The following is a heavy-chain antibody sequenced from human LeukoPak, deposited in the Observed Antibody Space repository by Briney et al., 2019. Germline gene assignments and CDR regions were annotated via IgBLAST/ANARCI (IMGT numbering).Heavy chain of an antibody. V-gene: IGHV5-51*01. CDR3: ARPQYYGSGSYFVDY. CDR2: IYPGDSDT. Sequence: GESLKISCKGSGYSFTSYLIGWVRQMPGKGLEWMGIIYPGDSDTRYSPSFQGQVTISADKSISTAYLQWSSLKASDTAMYYCARPQYYGSGSYFVDYWGQGTLVTVSS. D-gene: IGHD3-10*01. CDR1: GYSFTSYL. J-gene: IGHJ4*02.